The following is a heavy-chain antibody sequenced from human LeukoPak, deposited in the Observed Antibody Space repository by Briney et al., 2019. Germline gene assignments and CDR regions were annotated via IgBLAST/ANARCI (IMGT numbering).Heavy chain of an antibody. D-gene: IGHD2-15*01. CDR1: GFTFSSYA. Sequence: PGGSLRLSCAASGFTFSSYAMSWVRQAPGKGLEWVSAISGSGGSTYYADSVKGRFTISRDNSKDTLYLQMNSLRAEDTAVYYCAKWVVYYYYYMDVWGKGTTVTVSS. CDR2: ISGSGGST. J-gene: IGHJ6*03. V-gene: IGHV3-23*01. CDR3: AKWVVYYYYYMDV.